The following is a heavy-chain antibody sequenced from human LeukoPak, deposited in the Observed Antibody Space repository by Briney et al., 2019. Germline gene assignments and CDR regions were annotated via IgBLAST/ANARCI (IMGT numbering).Heavy chain of an antibody. V-gene: IGHV3-53*01. Sequence: GGSLRLSCTASGFTLSSNYMSWVRQAPGKGLEWVSVIYSGGSIYYADSVKGRFTISRDNSKSTLYLQMNSLRADDTAVYYCAKASGSPYYFDYWGQGTLVTVSS. CDR2: IYSGGSI. D-gene: IGHD3-10*01. CDR3: AKASGSPYYFDY. J-gene: IGHJ4*02. CDR1: GFTLSSNY.